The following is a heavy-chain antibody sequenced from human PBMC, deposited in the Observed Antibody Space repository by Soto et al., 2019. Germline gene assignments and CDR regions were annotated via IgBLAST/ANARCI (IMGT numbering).Heavy chain of an antibody. D-gene: IGHD3-3*01. V-gene: IGHV3-30*18. CDR3: AKIPPPYDFWSGPYDY. Sequence: PGGSLRLSCAASGFTFSSYGMHWVRQAPGKGLEWVAVISYDGSNKYYADSVKGRFTISRDNSKNTLYLQMNSLRAEDTAVYYCAKIPPPYDFWSGPYDYWGQGTLVTVS. J-gene: IGHJ4*02. CDR2: ISYDGSNK. CDR1: GFTFSSYG.